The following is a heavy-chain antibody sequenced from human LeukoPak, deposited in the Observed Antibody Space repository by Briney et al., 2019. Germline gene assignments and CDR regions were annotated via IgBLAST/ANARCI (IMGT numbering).Heavy chain of an antibody. CDR2: ISYDGSNK. CDR3: AKDQYSGSYYLPDY. Sequence: PGRSLRLSCAASGFTFSSYAMHWVRQAPGKGLEWVAVISYDGSNKYYADSVKGRFTISRDNSKNTLYLQMNSLRAEDTAVYYCAKDQYSGSYYLPDYWGQGTLVTVSS. V-gene: IGHV3-30-3*01. J-gene: IGHJ4*02. D-gene: IGHD1-26*01. CDR1: GFTFSSYA.